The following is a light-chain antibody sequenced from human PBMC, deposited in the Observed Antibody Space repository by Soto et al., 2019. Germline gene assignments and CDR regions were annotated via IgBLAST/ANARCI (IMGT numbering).Light chain of an antibody. Sequence: QSALTQPPSASGSPGQSVTISCTGTSSDVGGYNYVSWYQQHPGKAPKLMIYEVNKRPSGVPDRFSGSKSGNTASLTVSGLQAEDEANYYSSSHPGGNLVVFGGGTKLTAL. V-gene: IGLV2-8*01. CDR2: EVN. CDR3: SSHPGGNLVV. CDR1: SSDVGGYNY. J-gene: IGLJ2*01.